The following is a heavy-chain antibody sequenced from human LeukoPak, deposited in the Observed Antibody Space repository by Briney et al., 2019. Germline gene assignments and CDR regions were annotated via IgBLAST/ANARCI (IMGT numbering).Heavy chain of an antibody. CDR3: ATYDYSNYVAFDY. J-gene: IGHJ4*02. Sequence: PGGSLRLSCAASGFTFSSYSMNWVRQAPGKGLEWVSSISSSSSYIYYADSVKGRFTISRDNAKNSLYLQMNSLRAEDTAVYYCATYDYSNYVAFDYWGQGTLVTVSS. CDR1: GFTFSSYS. CDR2: ISSSSSYI. V-gene: IGHV3-21*01. D-gene: IGHD4-11*01.